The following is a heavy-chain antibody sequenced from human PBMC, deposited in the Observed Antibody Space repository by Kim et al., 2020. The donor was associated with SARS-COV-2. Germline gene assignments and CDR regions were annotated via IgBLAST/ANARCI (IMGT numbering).Heavy chain of an antibody. CDR3: SREGEYCSGGSCGGADY. J-gene: IGHJ4*02. D-gene: IGHD2-15*01. CDR1: GGTFSSYA. CDR2: IIPIFGIA. V-gene: IGHV1-69*04. Sequence: SVKVSCKASGGTFSSYAISWVRQAPGQGLEWMGRIIPIFGIANYAQKFQGRVTITADKSTITAYMELSSLRSEDTAVYYCSREGEYCSGGSCGGADYWGQRTLVTVSS.